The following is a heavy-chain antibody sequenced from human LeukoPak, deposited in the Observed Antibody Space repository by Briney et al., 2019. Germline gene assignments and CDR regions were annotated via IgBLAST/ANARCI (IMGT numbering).Heavy chain of an antibody. CDR2: IYYSGST. CDR3: ARDSGPYGYYSFDY. D-gene: IGHD5-18*01. V-gene: IGHV4-30-4*01. J-gene: IGHJ4*02. CDR1: GGSIRSGDYY. Sequence: PSETLSLTCTVSGGSIRSGDYYWSWIRQPPGKGLEWIGYIYYSGSTYYNPSLKSRVTISVDTSKNQFSLKLSSVTAADTAVYCCARDSGPYGYYSFDYWGQGTLVTVSS.